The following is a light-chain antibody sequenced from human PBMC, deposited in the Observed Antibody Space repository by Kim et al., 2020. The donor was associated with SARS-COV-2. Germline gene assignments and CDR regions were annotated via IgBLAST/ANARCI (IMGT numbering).Light chain of an antibody. CDR2: LNSDGSH. V-gene: IGLV4-69*02. J-gene: IGLJ3*02. CDR3: QTWGTGIWV. CDR1: SGHSSYS. Sequence: AAVKLTCTLSSGHSSYSIAWHQQQPEKGPRYLMRLNSDGSHTKGDGISDRFSGSSSGAERYLTISSLQSEDEADYYCQTWGTGIWVFGGGTQLTVL.